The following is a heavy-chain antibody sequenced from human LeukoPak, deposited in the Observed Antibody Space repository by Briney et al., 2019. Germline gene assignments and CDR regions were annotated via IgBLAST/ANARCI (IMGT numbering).Heavy chain of an antibody. CDR1: GGSISPYY. CDR3: AREKWESGLRAFDF. Sequence: SETLSLACTVSGGSISPYYWTWMRQPPGKGLEWIAFIYYNGNTNYNPSLKSRVTILVDTSKNQFSLKVNSVTAADTAVYYCAREKWESGLRAFDFWGQGTKVTVSS. V-gene: IGHV4-59*01. J-gene: IGHJ3*01. CDR2: IYYNGNT. D-gene: IGHD1-26*01.